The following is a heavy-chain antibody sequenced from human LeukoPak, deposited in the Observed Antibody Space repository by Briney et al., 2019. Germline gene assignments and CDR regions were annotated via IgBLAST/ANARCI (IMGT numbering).Heavy chain of an antibody. J-gene: IGHJ4*02. V-gene: IGHV1-8*01. CDR1: GYTFSNFD. D-gene: IGHD2-2*01. CDR2: MNPISGKA. Sequence: GASVRVSCKASGYTFSNFDINCVRQAPGQGREWMGWMNPISGKAGSAQKFQGRVTLTRDASISTAYMELSSLRSDDTAVYYCARAPMGTAALYWGQGTLVTVSS. CDR3: ARAPMGTAALY.